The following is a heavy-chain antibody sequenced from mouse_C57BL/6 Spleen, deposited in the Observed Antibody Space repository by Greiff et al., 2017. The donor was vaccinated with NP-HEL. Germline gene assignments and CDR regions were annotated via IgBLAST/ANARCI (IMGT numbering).Heavy chain of an antibody. CDR3: ARGALHDYAMDY. CDR2: ISYDGSN. V-gene: IGHV3-6*01. D-gene: IGHD1-1*01. Sequence: VQLKESGPGLVKPSQSLSLTCSVTGYSITSGYYWNWIRQFPGNKLEWMGYISYDGSNNYNPSLKNRISITRDTSKNQFFLKLNSVTTEDTATYYCARGALHDYAMDYWGQGTSVTVSS. CDR1: GYSITSGYY. J-gene: IGHJ4*01.